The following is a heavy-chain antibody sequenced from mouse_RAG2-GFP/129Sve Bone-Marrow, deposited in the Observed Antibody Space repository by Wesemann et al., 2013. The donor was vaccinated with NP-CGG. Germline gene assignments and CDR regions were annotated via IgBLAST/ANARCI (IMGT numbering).Heavy chain of an antibody. CDR3: ARSSMVTTRPWFAY. Sequence: GGDLVKPGGSLKLSCAASGFTFSSYGMSWVRQTPDKRLEWVATISSGGSYTYYPDSVKGRFTISRDNAKNTLYLQMSSLKSEDTAMYYCARSSMVTTRPWFAYWGQGTLVTVSA. D-gene: IGHD2-1*01. CDR2: ISSGGSYT. CDR1: GFTFSSYG. V-gene: IGHV5-6*01. J-gene: IGHJ3*01.